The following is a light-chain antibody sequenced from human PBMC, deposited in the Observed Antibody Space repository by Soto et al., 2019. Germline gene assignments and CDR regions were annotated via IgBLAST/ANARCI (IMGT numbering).Light chain of an antibody. V-gene: IGKV2-28*01. CDR3: MQALQTPPT. J-gene: IGKJ1*01. CDR1: QSLLHTNGCIS. Sequence: DIVMTQSPLSLPDTPGEPASISCRSSQSLLHTNGCISLDWYLQKPGQSPQLLISLGSNRASGVPDRFSGSGSGTDFTLKISRVEAEDVGVYYCMQALQTPPTYGQGTKVDIK. CDR2: LGS.